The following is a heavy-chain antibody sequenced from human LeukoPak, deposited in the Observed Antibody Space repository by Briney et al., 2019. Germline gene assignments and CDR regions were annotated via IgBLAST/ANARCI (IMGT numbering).Heavy chain of an antibody. CDR2: ISGSGGST. CDR3: AKGGVVGTNYFDH. D-gene: IGHD3-16*01. Sequence: GGSLRLSCAASGLTLSKYAMTWVRQAPGKGLEWVSGISGSGGSTYYADSVKGRFTISRDNSKNTLYLQMNSLRAEDTAVYYCAKGGVVGTNYFDHWGQGNLVTVSS. J-gene: IGHJ4*02. CDR1: GLTLSKYA. V-gene: IGHV3-23*01.